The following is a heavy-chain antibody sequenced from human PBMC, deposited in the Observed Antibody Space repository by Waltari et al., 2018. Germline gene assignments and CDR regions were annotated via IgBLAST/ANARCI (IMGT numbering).Heavy chain of an antibody. CDR1: GFTFSSYS. CDR2: ISSSSTI. D-gene: IGHD6-19*01. J-gene: IGHJ4*02. V-gene: IGHV3-48*04. Sequence: EVQLVESGGGLVQPGGSLRLSCAASGFTFSSYSMNWVRQAPGKGLEWVSYISSSSTIYYADSVKGRFTISRDNAKNSLYLQMNSLRAEDTAVYYCASLPLAVAGLDYWGQGTLVTVSS. CDR3: ASLPLAVAGLDY.